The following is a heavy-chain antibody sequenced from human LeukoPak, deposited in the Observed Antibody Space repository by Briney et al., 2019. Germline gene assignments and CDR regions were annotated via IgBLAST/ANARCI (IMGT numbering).Heavy chain of an antibody. CDR3: AELGITMIGGV. CDR1: GFTFSSYE. V-gene: IGHV3-48*03. D-gene: IGHD3-10*02. J-gene: IGHJ6*04. CDR2: ISSSGSTI. Sequence: GGSLRLSCAASGFTFSSYEMNCGRQAPGKGLEWGSYISSSGSTIYYADSVKGRFTISRDNAKNSLYLQMNSLRVEDTAVYYCAELGITMIGGVWGKGTTVTISS.